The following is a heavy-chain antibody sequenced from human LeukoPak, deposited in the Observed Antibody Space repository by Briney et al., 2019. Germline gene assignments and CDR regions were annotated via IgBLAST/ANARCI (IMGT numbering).Heavy chain of an antibody. CDR3: AREANYYDSSGYLGAFDI. J-gene: IGHJ3*02. CDR2: IYYSGST. CDR1: GGSISSYY. V-gene: IGHV4-59*01. D-gene: IGHD3-22*01. Sequence: SETLSLTCTVSGGSISSYYWSWTRQPPGKGLEWIGYIYYSGSTNYNPSLKSRVTISVDTSKNQFSLKLSSVTAADTAVYYCAREANYYDSSGYLGAFDIWGQGTMVTVSS.